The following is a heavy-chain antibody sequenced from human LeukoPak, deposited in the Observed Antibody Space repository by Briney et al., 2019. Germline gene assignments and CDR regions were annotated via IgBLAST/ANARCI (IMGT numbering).Heavy chain of an antibody. CDR1: GFTFSSYE. D-gene: IGHD6-19*01. Sequence: GGSLRLSCAASGFTFSSYEMNWVRQAPGKGLEWVSYISSSGSTIYYADSVKGRFTISRDNAKNSLYLQINSLRAEDTAVYYCAKGSRSSGSTYYFDYWGQGTLVTVSS. V-gene: IGHV3-48*03. CDR3: AKGSRSSGSTYYFDY. J-gene: IGHJ4*02. CDR2: ISSSGSTI.